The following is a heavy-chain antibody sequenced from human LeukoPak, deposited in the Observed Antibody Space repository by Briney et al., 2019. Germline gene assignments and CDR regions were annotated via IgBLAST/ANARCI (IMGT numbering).Heavy chain of an antibody. Sequence: PSETLSLTCVVSGVSLHRSFWTWVRQPPGKGLEWIGRIYSSGTTDYSPSLKSRLTISIDTSKNQFSLRLASMTAADTAVYFCGRRPAVDGPIDNWGQGNLVAVSS. J-gene: IGHJ4*02. D-gene: IGHD3/OR15-3a*01. V-gene: IGHV4-59*01. CDR1: GVSLHRSF. CDR2: IYSSGTT. CDR3: GRRPAVDGPIDN.